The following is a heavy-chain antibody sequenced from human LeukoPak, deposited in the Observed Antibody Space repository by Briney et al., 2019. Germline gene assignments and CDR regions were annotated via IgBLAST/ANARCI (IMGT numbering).Heavy chain of an antibody. Sequence: ASVKVSCKASGYTFTGNFMHWVLQAPGEGVEWMGWINPNSGGTNYAQKLQGRVTMTRDTSISTAYMELSGLISDDTAVYYCAREIWYYDSWGQGTLVTVSS. J-gene: IGHJ4*02. CDR1: GYTFTGNF. V-gene: IGHV1-2*02. D-gene: IGHD3-16*01. CDR2: INPNSGGT. CDR3: AREIWYYDS.